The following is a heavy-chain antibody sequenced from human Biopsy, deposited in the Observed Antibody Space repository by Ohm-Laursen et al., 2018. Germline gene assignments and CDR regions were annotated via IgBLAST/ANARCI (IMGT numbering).Heavy chain of an antibody. J-gene: IGHJ4*02. CDR1: TGTFDSYG. CDR2: IIPILRTT. Sequence: SVKVSCKTSTGTFDSYGVTWVRQAPGQGLEWMGRIIPILRTTTYAPKFQGRVIFTADKSSSTAYLELSSLTSEDTAMFYCAREAIGYQLPCDDWGQGTLVTVSS. CDR3: AREAIGYQLPCDD. D-gene: IGHD2-15*01. V-gene: IGHV1-69*04.